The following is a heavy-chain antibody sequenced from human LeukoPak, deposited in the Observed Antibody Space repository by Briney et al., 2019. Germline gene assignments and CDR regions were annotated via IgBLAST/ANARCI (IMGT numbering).Heavy chain of an antibody. CDR2: IIPILGIA. J-gene: IGHJ6*02. D-gene: IGHD4-23*01. Sequence: ASVEVSCKASGGTFSSYAISWVRQAPGQGLEWMGRIIPILGIANYAQKFQGRVTITADKSTSTAYMELSSLRSEDTAVYYCAAGYITVAHMLYYYYGMDVWGQGTTVTVSS. CDR1: GGTFSSYA. CDR3: AAGYITVAHMLYYYYGMDV. V-gene: IGHV1-69*04.